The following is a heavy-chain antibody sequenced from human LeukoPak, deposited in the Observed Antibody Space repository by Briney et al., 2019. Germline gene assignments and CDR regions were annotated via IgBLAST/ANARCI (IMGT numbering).Heavy chain of an antibody. Sequence: GRSLRLSCAASGFTFSSYAIHWVRQAPGKGLEWVAVISFDGIITFYGDSVKGRFTISRDNSKNTLYLQINSLRAEDTAVYYCAKAGSIKFDYWGQGTLVTVSS. V-gene: IGHV3-30*04. CDR1: GFTFSSYA. CDR2: ISFDGIIT. CDR3: AKAGSIKFDY. J-gene: IGHJ4*02. D-gene: IGHD1-26*01.